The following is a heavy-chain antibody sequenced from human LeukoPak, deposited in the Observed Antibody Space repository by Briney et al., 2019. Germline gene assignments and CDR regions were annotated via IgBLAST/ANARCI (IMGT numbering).Heavy chain of an antibody. CDR1: GYTFTSYG. CDR2: ISAYNVNT. CDR3: AREVPYDSSNYYQPFDY. Sequence: ASVKVSCKASGYTFTSYGISWVRQAPGQGLEWMGWISAYNVNTNYAQKLQGRVTMTTDTSTSTAYMNLRSLRSDDTAVYYCAREVPYDSSNYYQPFDYWGQGTLVTVSS. V-gene: IGHV1-18*01. J-gene: IGHJ4*02. D-gene: IGHD3-22*01.